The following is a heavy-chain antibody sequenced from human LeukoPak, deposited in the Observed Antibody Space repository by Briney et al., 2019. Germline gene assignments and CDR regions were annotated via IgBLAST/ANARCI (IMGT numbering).Heavy chain of an antibody. CDR1: GFTFTIYG. D-gene: IGHD3-9*01. CDR2: ISGGGGST. J-gene: IGHJ4*02. V-gene: IGHV3-23*01. Sequence: GGSLRLSCAASGFTFTIYGMSWVRQAPGKGLEWVSGISGGGGSTYYADSVKGRFTISRDNSKNTLYLQMNSLRAEDTAVYYCAKFSGYHILTGRARTWEYWGQGTLVTVSS. CDR3: AKFSGYHILTGRARTWEY.